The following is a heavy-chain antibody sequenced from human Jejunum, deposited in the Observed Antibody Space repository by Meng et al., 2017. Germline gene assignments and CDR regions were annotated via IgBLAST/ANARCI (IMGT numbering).Heavy chain of an antibody. CDR1: GFTFSTYG. Sequence: GESLKISCAASGFTFSTYGMHWVRPAPGKGLEWVAAIWSDGINKYYADSVKGRFTISRDNSKNTLYLQMNSLRAEDTAVYYCAAETPYCSGGSCSGTLAAFDIWGQGTLVTVSS. CDR2: IWSDGINK. J-gene: IGHJ3*02. CDR3: AAETPYCSGGSCSGTLAAFDI. D-gene: IGHD2-15*01. V-gene: IGHV3-33*01.